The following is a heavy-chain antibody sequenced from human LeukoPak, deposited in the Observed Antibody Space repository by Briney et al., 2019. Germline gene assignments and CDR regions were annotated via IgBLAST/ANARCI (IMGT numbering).Heavy chain of an antibody. CDR2: INHSGST. J-gene: IGHJ4*02. D-gene: IGHD4-23*01. CDR1: GGSFSGYY. Sequence: KSSETLSLTCAVYGGSFSGYYWSWIRQPPGKGLEWIGEINHSGSTNYNPSLKSRVTISVDTSKNQFSLKLSSVTAPDTAVYYCARQSTDGGNPIDFWGQGTLVTVSS. V-gene: IGHV4-34*01. CDR3: ARQSTDGGNPIDF.